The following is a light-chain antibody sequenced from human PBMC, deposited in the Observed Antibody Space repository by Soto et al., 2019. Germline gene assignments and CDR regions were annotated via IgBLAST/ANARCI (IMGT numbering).Light chain of an antibody. CDR3: QQYGNAPPT. CDR1: QSISDT. Sequence: EIVMTQSQATLSVSPGGRATLSCRASQSISDTLAWYQQTPGQAPRLLMYGASNRATGIPDRFSGSGSGTDFTLTIIRLEPEDFAVYHCQQYGNAPPTFGQGTKVDIK. V-gene: IGKV3-20*01. J-gene: IGKJ1*01. CDR2: GAS.